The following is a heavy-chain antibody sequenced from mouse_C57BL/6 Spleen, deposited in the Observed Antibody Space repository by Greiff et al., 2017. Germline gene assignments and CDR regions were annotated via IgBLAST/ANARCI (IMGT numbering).Heavy chain of an antibody. V-gene: IGHV1-55*01. CDR1: GYTFPSYW. CDR2: IYPGSGST. J-gene: IGHJ2*01. Sequence: VQLKQPGAELVKPGASVKMSCKASGYTFPSYWITWVKQRPGQGLEWLGDIYPGSGSTNYNEKFKSKATLTVDTSSSTAYRQLSSLTSEDSAVYYCAREGRQLRPGNYWGQGTTLTVSS. D-gene: IGHD3-2*02. CDR3: AREGRQLRPGNY.